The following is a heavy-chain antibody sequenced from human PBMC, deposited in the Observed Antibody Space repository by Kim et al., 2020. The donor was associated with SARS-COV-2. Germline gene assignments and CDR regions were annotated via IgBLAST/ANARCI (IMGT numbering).Heavy chain of an antibody. CDR3: AREMSSRITIFGVVIPPTPAFDY. J-gene: IGHJ4*02. Sequence: ASVKVSCKASGYTFTSYGISWVRQAPGQGLEWMGWISAYNGNTNYAQKLQGRVTMTTDTSTSTAYMELRSLRSDDTAVYYCAREMSSRITIFGVVIPPTPAFDYWGQGTLVTVSS. D-gene: IGHD3-3*01. CDR1: GYTFTSYG. V-gene: IGHV1-18*01. CDR2: ISAYNGNT.